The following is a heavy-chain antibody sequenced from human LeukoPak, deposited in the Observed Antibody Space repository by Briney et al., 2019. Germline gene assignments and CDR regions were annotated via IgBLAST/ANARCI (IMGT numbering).Heavy chain of an antibody. Sequence: PSETLSLTCTVSRGSISTSNYYWGWIRQPPGKGLEWIGSIYHSGSTYYNPSLKSRVTISVDTSKNQFSLKLSSVTAADTAVYYCARANQGYSYGYVWFDPWGQGTLVTVSS. D-gene: IGHD5-18*01. V-gene: IGHV4-39*07. J-gene: IGHJ5*02. CDR2: IYHSGST. CDR1: RGSISTSNYY. CDR3: ARANQGYSYGYVWFDP.